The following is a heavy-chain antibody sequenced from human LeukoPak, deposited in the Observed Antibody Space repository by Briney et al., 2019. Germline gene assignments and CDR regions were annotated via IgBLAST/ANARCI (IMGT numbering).Heavy chain of an antibody. CDR1: GGSFSGYY. CDR3: AITNSGIAAAGEFDY. Sequence: SETLSLTCAVYGGSFSGYYWSWIRQPPGKGPEWIGEINHSGSTNYNPSLKSRVTISVDTSKNQFSLRLSSVTAADTAVYYCAITNSGIAAAGEFDYWGQGTLVTVSS. D-gene: IGHD6-13*01. V-gene: IGHV4-34*01. J-gene: IGHJ4*02. CDR2: INHSGST.